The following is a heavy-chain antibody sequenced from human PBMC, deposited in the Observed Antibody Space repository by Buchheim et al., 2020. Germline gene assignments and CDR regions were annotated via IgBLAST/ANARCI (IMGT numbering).Heavy chain of an antibody. D-gene: IGHD6-19*01. CDR2: IWYDGSNR. CDR3: ARDPPDSGWALHS. J-gene: IGHJ4*02. V-gene: IGHV3-33*01. Sequence: QVQLVETGGGVVQPGRSLRLSCAASGFTFSSHAMHWVRQAPGKGLEWVAFIWYDGSNRHYADSVKGRFTVSRDNFKNKLFLQMNTLRAEDMAVYYCARDPPDSGWALHSWGQGTL. CDR1: GFTFSSHA.